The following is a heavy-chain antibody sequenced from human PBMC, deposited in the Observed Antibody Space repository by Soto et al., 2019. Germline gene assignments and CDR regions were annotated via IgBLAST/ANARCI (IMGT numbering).Heavy chain of an antibody. D-gene: IGHD3-3*01. J-gene: IGHJ3*02. CDR1: GFTFSSYS. CDR2: ISSSSSTI. V-gene: IGHV3-48*02. CDR3: ARGQNYDFWSGYYDDAFDI. Sequence: GGSLRLSFAASGFTFSSYSMNWVRQAPGKGLEWVSYISSSSSTIYYADSVKGRFTISRDNAKNSLYLQMNSLRDEDTAVYYCARGQNYDFWSGYYDDAFDIWGQGTMVTVSS.